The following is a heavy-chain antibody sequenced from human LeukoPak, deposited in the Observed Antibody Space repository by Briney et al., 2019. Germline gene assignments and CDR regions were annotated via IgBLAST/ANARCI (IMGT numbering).Heavy chain of an antibody. V-gene: IGHV4-59*01. CDR1: DDSITMYY. CDR2: IYYSGST. CDR3: ARTTEGGYTYDYFYYYYMDV. J-gene: IGHJ6*03. Sequence: PSETLSLTCTVSDDSITMYYWSWIRQPPGKGLEWIGYIYYSGSTNYNPSLKSRVTISVDTSKNQFSLKPSSVTAADTAVYYYARTTEGGYTYDYFYYYYMDVWGKGTTVTISS. D-gene: IGHD5-18*01.